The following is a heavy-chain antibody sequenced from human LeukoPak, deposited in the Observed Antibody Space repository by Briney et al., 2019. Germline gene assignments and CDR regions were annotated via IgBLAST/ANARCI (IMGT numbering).Heavy chain of an antibody. V-gene: IGHV3-23*01. CDR2: ISGSGGST. CDR3: AKGYTVTYYFDY. D-gene: IGHD4-17*01. J-gene: IGHJ4*02. CDR1: GFTFSSYA. Sequence: PGGSLRLSCAASGFTFSSYAMSWVRQAPGKGLEWVSAISGSGGSTYYADSVKGRLTISRDNSKNTLYLQMNSLRAEDTAVYYCAKGYTVTYYFDYWGQGTPVTVSS.